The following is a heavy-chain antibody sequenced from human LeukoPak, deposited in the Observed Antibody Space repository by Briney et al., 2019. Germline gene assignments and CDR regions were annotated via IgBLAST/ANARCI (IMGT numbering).Heavy chain of an antibody. V-gene: IGHV4-34*01. CDR1: GGSFSGYY. J-gene: IGHJ4*02. D-gene: IGHD4-23*01. Sequence: SETLSLTCAVYGGSFSGYYWSWIRQPPGKGLEWIGEINHSGSTNYNPSLKSRVTISVDTSKNQFSLKLSSVTAADTAVYYCARNGGNSDFDYWGQGTLVTVSS. CDR3: ARNGGNSDFDY. CDR2: INHSGST.